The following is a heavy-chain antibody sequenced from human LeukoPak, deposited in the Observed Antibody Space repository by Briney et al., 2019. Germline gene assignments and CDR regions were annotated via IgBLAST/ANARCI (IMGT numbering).Heavy chain of an antibody. Sequence: GGSLRLSCAASGFTFSSYSMNWVRQAPGKGLEWVSSISSSSSYIYYADSVKGRFTISRDNAKNSLYLQMNSLRAEDTAVYYCAKLPYQLLPFDYWGQGILVTVSS. CDR1: GFTFSSYS. D-gene: IGHD2-2*01. CDR2: ISSSSSYI. J-gene: IGHJ4*02. V-gene: IGHV3-21*01. CDR3: AKLPYQLLPFDY.